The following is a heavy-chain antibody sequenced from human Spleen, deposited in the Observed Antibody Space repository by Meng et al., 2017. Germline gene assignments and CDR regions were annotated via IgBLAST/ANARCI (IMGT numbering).Heavy chain of an antibody. V-gene: IGHV3-9*01. D-gene: IGHD6-19*01. CDR3: AKDFMPGVSVAGADY. J-gene: IGHJ4*02. Sequence: SLKISCAASGFKFDDHGMHWVRQAPGKGLEWVSGITWNSGKVGYADSVKGRFTISRDNAQNSLYLQMNSLRTEDTAIYYCAKDFMPGVSVAGADYWGQGTLVTVSS. CDR2: ITWNSGKV. CDR1: GFKFDDHG.